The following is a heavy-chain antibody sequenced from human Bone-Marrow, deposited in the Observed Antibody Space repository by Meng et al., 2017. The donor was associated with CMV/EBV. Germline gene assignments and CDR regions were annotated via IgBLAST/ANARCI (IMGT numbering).Heavy chain of an antibody. V-gene: IGHV1-69*01. J-gene: IGHJ4*02. CDR1: GGTFSSYA. Sequence: KASGGTFSSYASSWVRQAPGQGLEWMGVIIPIFGTRNYAQKFQGRVTITADESTSTAYMELSSLRSEDTAVYYCARGWGGDQEAIDYWGQGTLVTVSS. CDR3: ARGWGGDQEAIDY. CDR2: IIPIFGTR. D-gene: IGHD2-21*02.